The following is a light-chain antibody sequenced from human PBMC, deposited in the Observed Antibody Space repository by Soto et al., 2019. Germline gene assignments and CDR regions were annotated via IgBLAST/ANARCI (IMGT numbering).Light chain of an antibody. CDR3: MQALQGPLT. Sequence: DIVMTQSPLSLPVTPGEPASISCRSSQSLLYTNGYHYLNWYLQKPGQSPQLLIYLGSNRASGVPDRFSGSGSGTDFTLKISRVEAEDVGVYYSMQALQGPLTFGGGTKVEIK. CDR2: LGS. CDR1: QSLLYTNGYHY. J-gene: IGKJ4*01. V-gene: IGKV2-28*01.